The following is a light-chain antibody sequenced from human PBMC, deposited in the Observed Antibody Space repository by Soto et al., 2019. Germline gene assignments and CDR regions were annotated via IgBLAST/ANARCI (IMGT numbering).Light chain of an antibody. J-gene: IGKJ1*01. CDR2: DAS. CDR1: QSVSSY. V-gene: IGKV3-20*01. Sequence: EIVLTQSPATLSLSPVERATLSCRASQSVSSYLAWYQQKPGQAPRLLIYDASNRATGIPARFSGSGSGTDFTLTISRLEPEDFAVYYCHQYDSSPSTFGQGTKVDIK. CDR3: HQYDSSPST.